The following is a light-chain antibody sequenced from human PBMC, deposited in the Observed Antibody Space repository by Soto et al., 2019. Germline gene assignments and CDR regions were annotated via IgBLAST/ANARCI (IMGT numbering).Light chain of an antibody. CDR3: QQYGSSPRT. CDR2: DAS. Sequence: EIVLTQSPTSLALSPGDRATLSCRASQSVRSYLAWYQQKPGQAPRLLIYDASSRATGIPDRFSGSGSGTDFTLTISRLEPEDFAVYYCQQYGSSPRTFGQGTKVDIK. V-gene: IGKV3-20*01. J-gene: IGKJ1*01. CDR1: QSVRSY.